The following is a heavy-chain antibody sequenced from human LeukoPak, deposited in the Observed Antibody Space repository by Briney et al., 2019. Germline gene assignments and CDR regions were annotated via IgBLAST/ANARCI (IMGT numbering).Heavy chain of an antibody. CDR3: AREGVRPMVRGSNWFDP. J-gene: IGHJ5*02. Sequence: GRSLRLSCAASGFTFSSYAMHWVRQAPGKGLEWVAVISYDGSNKYYADSVKGRFTISRDNSKNTLYLQMNSLRSEDTAVYYCAREGVRPMVRGSNWFDPWGQGTLVTVSS. CDR2: ISYDGSNK. D-gene: IGHD3-10*01. V-gene: IGHV3-30*04. CDR1: GFTFSSYA.